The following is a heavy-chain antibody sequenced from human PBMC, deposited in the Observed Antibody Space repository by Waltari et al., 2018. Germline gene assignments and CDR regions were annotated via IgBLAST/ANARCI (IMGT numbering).Heavy chain of an antibody. J-gene: IGHJ4*02. CDR1: GYTFTGYY. CDR2: INPKSGGT. V-gene: IGHV1-2*02. D-gene: IGHD3-16*01. Sequence: QVQLVQSGAEVKKPGASVKVSCKASGYTFTGYYMHWVRQAPGQGLEWMGWINPKSGGTNYAQKFQGRVTMTRDTSISTAYMELSRLRSDDTAVYYCASLATMGDCFDYWGQGTLVTVSS. CDR3: ASLATMGDCFDY.